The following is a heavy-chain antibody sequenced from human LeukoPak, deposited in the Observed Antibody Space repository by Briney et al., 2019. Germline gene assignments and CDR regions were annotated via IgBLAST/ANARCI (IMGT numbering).Heavy chain of an antibody. Sequence: GGSLRLSCAASGYTFTSYGISWVRQAPGQGLEWMGWISAYNGNTNYAQKLQGRVTMTTDTSTSTAYTELRSLRSDDTAVYYCARGSGEMATMRAFDIWGQGTMVTVSS. CDR3: ARGSGEMATMRAFDI. D-gene: IGHD5-24*01. V-gene: IGHV1-18*01. CDR1: GYTFTSYG. CDR2: ISAYNGNT. J-gene: IGHJ3*02.